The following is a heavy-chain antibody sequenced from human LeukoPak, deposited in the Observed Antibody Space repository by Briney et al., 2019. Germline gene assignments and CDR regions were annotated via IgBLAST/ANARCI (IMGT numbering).Heavy chain of an antibody. V-gene: IGHV3-23*01. CDR1: GFTFSSYA. D-gene: IGHD2/OR15-2a*01. CDR3: AKDRVSPGFNLFDP. Sequence: GGSLRLSCAASGFTFSSYAMDWVRQAPGKGLEWVSAINGRGDNTYYADSVKGRFTISRDNSKSTLFLQMNSLRAEDTAIYYCAKDRVSPGFNLFDPWGQGTLVTVSS. J-gene: IGHJ5*02. CDR2: INGRGDNT.